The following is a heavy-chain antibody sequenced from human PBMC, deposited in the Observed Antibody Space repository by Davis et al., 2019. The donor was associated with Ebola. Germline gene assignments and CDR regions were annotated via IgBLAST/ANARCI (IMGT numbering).Heavy chain of an antibody. CDR2: ISWNSGSI. J-gene: IGHJ5*02. Sequence: GGSLRLSCAASGFRFDEYAMHWVRQAPGKGLEWVSGISWNSGSIGYAGSVKGRFTISRDNAKNSLYLHMNSLRAEDTAFYYCAKDHYFDLRGPHWFDPWGQGTLVTVSS. CDR3: AKDHYFDLRGPHWFDP. V-gene: IGHV3-9*01. D-gene: IGHD3-22*01. CDR1: GFRFDEYA.